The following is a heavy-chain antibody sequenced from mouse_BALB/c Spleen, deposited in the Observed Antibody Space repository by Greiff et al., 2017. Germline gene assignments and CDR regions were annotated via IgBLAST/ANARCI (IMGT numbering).Heavy chain of an antibody. CDR1: GYTFTSYW. J-gene: IGHJ3*01. Sequence: VQLQQSGAELAKPGASVKMSCKASGYTFTSYWMHWVKQRPGQGLEWIGYINPSTGYTEYNQKFKDKATLTADKSSSTAYMQLSSLTSEDSAVYYCARSTMSTKTYWGQGTLVTVSA. CDR3: ARSTMSTKTY. V-gene: IGHV1-7*01. D-gene: IGHD2-4*01. CDR2: INPSTGYT.